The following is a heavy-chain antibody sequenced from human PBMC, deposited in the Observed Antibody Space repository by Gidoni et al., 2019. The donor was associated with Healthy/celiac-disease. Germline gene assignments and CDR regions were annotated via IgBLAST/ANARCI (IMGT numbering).Heavy chain of an antibody. J-gene: IGHJ4*02. V-gene: IGHV3-23*01. CDR1: GFTFRSSA. D-gene: IGHD6-19*01. CDR2: ISGSEGST. CDR3: AKDLGLAVAGRGDY. Sequence: EVQLLESGGGLVQPGGSLRLSCAASGFTFRSSAMTWVRQAAGKGLAWVSGISGSEGSTYYADSVKGRFTISRDNSKNTLYLQMNSLRAEDTAVYYCAKDLGLAVAGRGDYWGQGTLVTVSS.